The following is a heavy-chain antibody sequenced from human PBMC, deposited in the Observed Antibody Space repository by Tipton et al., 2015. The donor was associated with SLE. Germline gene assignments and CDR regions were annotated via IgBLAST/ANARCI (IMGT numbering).Heavy chain of an antibody. Sequence: TLSLTCTVSGGSINGCYWNWIRQPPGKALEWIGYIYNIGSTSTNPSLKSRVTTSLDTSKNQFSLRLTSVTAADTAVYYCARGQYCGGDCFPFDYWGRGTLVTVSS. V-gene: IGHV4-59*01. D-gene: IGHD2-21*01. J-gene: IGHJ4*02. CDR2: IYNIGST. CDR1: GGSINGCY. CDR3: ARGQYCGGDCFPFDY.